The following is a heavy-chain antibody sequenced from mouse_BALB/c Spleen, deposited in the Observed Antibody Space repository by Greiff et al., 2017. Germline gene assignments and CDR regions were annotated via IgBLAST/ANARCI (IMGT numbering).Heavy chain of an antibody. D-gene: IGHD1-2*01. Sequence: EVKLMESGPGLVKPSQSLSLTCTVTGYSITSDYAWNWIRQFPGNKLEWMGYISYSGSTSYNPSLKSRISITRDTSKNQFFLQLNSVTTEDTATYYCAHLRLLFAMDYWGQGTSVTVSS. CDR3: AHLRLLFAMDY. J-gene: IGHJ4*01. V-gene: IGHV3-2*02. CDR1: GYSITSDYA. CDR2: ISYSGST.